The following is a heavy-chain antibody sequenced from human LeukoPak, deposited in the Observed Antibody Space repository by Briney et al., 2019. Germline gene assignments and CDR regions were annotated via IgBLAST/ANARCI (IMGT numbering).Heavy chain of an antibody. Sequence: PGRSLRLSCAASGFTFDDYAMHWVRQAPGKGLEWVSGISWNSGSIGYADSVKGRFTISRDNAKNSLYLQMNSLRAEDTALYYCAKSLRRVVGATYFDYWGQGTLVNVSS. D-gene: IGHD1-26*01. CDR2: ISWNSGSI. CDR1: GFTFDDYA. CDR3: AKSLRRVVGATYFDY. J-gene: IGHJ4*02. V-gene: IGHV3-9*01.